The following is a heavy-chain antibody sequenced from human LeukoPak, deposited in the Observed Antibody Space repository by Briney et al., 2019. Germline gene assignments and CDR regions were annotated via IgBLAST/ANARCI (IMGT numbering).Heavy chain of an antibody. J-gene: IGHJ4*02. CDR2: INSDGSST. Sequence: PGGSLRLSCAASGFTFSSYWMHWVRQAPGKGLVWVSRINSDGSSTSYADSVKGRFTISRDNAKNTLYLQMNSLRAEVTAVYYCAGDPCERGWWYYDSSGYRYYFDYWGQGTLVTVSS. CDR3: AGDPCERGWWYYDSSGYRYYFDY. CDR1: GFTFSSYW. V-gene: IGHV3-74*01. D-gene: IGHD3-22*01.